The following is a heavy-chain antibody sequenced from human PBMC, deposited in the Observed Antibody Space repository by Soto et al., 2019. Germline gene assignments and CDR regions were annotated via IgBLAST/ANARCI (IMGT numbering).Heavy chain of an antibody. D-gene: IGHD3-10*01. J-gene: IGHJ4*02. V-gene: IGHV3-11*01. CDR1: GFTFSDYY. CDR3: ARAGAYYYGSGTYYNVDY. CDR2: IGSSGSTL. Sequence: PGGSLRLSCAASGFTFSDYYMSWIRQAPGKGLEWVSYIGSSGSTLYYADSVKGRFTISRDNAKNSLYLQMNSLRADDTAVYYCARAGAYYYGSGTYYNVDYWGQGTLVTVSS.